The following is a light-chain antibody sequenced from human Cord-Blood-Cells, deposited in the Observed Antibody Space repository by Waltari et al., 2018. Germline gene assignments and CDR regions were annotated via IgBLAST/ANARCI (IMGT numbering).Light chain of an antibody. J-gene: IGKJ1*01. Sequence: AIQLTQSPSSLSASVGDRVTITCRASQGIISALAWYQQKPGKAPKLLIYDASSVESGVPSRFSGSGSGTDFTLTISSLQPEDFATYYCQQFNSYPRTFGQGTKVEIK. CDR3: QQFNSYPRT. CDR2: DAS. CDR1: QGIISA. V-gene: IGKV1-13*02.